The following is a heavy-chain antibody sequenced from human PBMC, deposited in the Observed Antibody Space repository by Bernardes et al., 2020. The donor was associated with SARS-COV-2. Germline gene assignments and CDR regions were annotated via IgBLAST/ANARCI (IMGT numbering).Heavy chain of an antibody. J-gene: IGHJ4*02. CDR2: IYPGDSHT. V-gene: IGHV5-51*01. CDR3: ARGYDYYFDY. D-gene: IGHD3-16*01. CDR1: GYSFTSYW. Sequence: GESLTISCKGSGYSFTSYWIGWVRQMPGTGLEWMGIIYPGDSHTRYSPSFQGQVTISADKSISTAYLQWSSLKASDTAMYYCARGYDYYFDYWGQGTLVTGSA.